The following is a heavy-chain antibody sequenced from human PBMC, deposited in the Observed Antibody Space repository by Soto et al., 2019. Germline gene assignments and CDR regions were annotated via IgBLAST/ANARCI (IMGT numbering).Heavy chain of an antibody. CDR3: ARVSGRGWYNWFDP. D-gene: IGHD6-19*01. CDR1: GGNFSSHG. V-gene: IGHV1-69*13. J-gene: IGHJ5*02. Sequence: SVKVSCKASGGNFSSHGISWVRQAPGQGLEFMGGIMPIFGTTNYAQKFRGRVTITADEPTSTVYMELRSLRSEDTAVYYCARVSGRGWYNWFDPWGRGTPVTVSS. CDR2: IMPIFGTT.